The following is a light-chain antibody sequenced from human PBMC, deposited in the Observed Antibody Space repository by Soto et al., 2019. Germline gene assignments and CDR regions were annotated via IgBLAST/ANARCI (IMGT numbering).Light chain of an antibody. CDR1: QSVSRSY. CDR3: QQSGSSPIT. V-gene: IGKV3D-20*01. J-gene: IGKJ5*01. Sequence: ESLLAQSPTNLSLSPGGRATLSCGASQSVSRSYLAWYQQKPGLAPRLIIYDASTRATGIPDRFSGSGSGTDFTLTISRLEPEDFAVYYCQQSGSSPITFGQGTRLEIK. CDR2: DAS.